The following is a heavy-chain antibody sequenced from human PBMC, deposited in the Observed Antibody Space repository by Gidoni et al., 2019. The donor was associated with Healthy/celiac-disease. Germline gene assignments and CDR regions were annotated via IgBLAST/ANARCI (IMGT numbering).Heavy chain of an antibody. V-gene: IGHV4-34*01. CDR1: GGSFSGYY. J-gene: IGHJ5*02. CDR2: INHSGGT. D-gene: IGHD2-15*01. CDR3: ARGYCSGVTCYSLSHNWFDP. Sequence: QVQLQQWGAGLLKPSETLSLTCAVYGGSFSGYYWSWIRQPPGKGLEWIGEINHSGGTNYNPSLKSRVTISVDTSKNQFSLKVSSVTAADTAVYYCARGYCSGVTCYSLSHNWFDPWGQGTLVTVSS.